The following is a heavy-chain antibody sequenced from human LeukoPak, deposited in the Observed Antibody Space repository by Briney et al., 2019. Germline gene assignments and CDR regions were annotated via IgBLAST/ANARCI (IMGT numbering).Heavy chain of an antibody. D-gene: IGHD4-23*01. CDR1: GGSISSSSYY. CDR3: ARLHYGGNYGYYYYYMDV. J-gene: IGHJ6*03. V-gene: IGHV4-39*01. Sequence: PSETLSLTCTVSGGSISSSSYYWGWIRQPPGKGLEWIGSIYYTGSTYYNPSLKSRVTISVDTSKNQFSLKLSSVTAAGTAVYYCARLHYGGNYGYYYYYMDVWGKGATVTISS. CDR2: IYYTGST.